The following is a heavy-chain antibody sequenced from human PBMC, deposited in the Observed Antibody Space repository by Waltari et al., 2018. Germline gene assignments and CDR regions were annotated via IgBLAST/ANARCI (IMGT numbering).Heavy chain of an antibody. CDR3: ARDGYSGYDGGFDY. D-gene: IGHD5-12*01. CDR1: GGSISSYY. V-gene: IGHV4-4*07. Sequence: QVQLQESGPGLVKPSETLSLTCTVSGGSISSYYWSWIRQPAGKGLEWIGRIYTSGSTNYNPSLKSRVTMSGDTSKNQVSLKLSSVTAAETAVYYCARDGYSGYDGGFDYWGQGTLVTVSS. CDR2: IYTSGST. J-gene: IGHJ4*02.